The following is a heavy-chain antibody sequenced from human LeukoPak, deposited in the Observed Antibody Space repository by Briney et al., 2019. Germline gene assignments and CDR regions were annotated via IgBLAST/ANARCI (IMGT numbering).Heavy chain of an antibody. CDR1: GFTVSSNY. CDR2: IYSGGST. D-gene: IGHD2-2*01. J-gene: IGHJ4*02. CDR3: AKAMRYCSSTSCYGVDY. V-gene: IGHV3-53*01. Sequence: TGGSLRLSCAASGFTVSSNYMSWVRQAPGKGLEWVSVIYSGGSTYYADSVKGRFTISRDNSKNTLYLQMNSLRAEDTAVYYCAKAMRYCSSTSCYGVDYWGQGTLVTVSS.